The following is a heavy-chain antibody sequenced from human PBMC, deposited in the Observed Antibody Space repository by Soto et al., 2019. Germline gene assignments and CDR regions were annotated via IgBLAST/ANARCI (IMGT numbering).Heavy chain of an antibody. CDR1: GGSISSSSYY. CDR2: IYYSGST. V-gene: IGHV4-39*01. CDR3: ATKAIDFDY. J-gene: IGHJ4*02. Sequence: QLQLQESGPGLVKPSETLSLTCTVSGGSISSSSYYWGWIRQPPGKGLEWIGSIYYSGSTYYNPSLKSRVTISVDTXXXXXXXXXXXVXXXXXXXXXXATKAIDFDYWGQGTLVTVSS.